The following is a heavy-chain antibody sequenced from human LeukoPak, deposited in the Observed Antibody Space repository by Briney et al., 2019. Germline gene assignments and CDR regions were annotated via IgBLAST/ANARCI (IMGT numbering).Heavy chain of an antibody. V-gene: IGHV1-69*05. CDR1: GYTFTSYG. Sequence: GASVRVSCKASGYTFTSYGISWVRQAPGQGLEWMGGIIPIFGTANYAQKFQGRVTITTDESTSTAYMELSSLRSEDTAVYYCARPADYRRGGYYYYYYMDVWGKGTTVTVSS. D-gene: IGHD4-11*01. J-gene: IGHJ6*03. CDR2: IIPIFGTA. CDR3: ARPADYRRGGYYYYYYMDV.